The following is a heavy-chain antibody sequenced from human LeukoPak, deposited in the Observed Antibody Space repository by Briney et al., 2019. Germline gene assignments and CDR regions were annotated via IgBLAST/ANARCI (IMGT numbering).Heavy chain of an antibody. V-gene: IGHV1-24*01. J-gene: IGHJ4*02. CDR1: GYTLTELS. D-gene: IGHD1-26*01. CDR2: FDPEDGET. Sequence: ASVKVSCKVSGYTLTELSMHWVRQAPGKGLEWMGGFDPEDGETIYAQKFQGRVTMTGDTSTDTAYMELSSLRSEDTAVYYCASGIVGAVDYWGQGTLVTVSS. CDR3: ASGIVGAVDY.